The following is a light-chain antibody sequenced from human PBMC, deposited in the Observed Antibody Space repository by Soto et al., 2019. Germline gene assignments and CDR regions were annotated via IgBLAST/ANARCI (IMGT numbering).Light chain of an antibody. CDR2: GAS. Sequence: EMVLTQSPGTLSLSPGERATLSCRASQSISSNSLAWYRQKPGQAPRLFIYGASSRATGIPDRFIGSGSGTHFTLTISRLEPEDFALYYCQQYGSSPRISFGQGTRLEI. CDR3: QQYGSSPRIS. V-gene: IGKV3-20*01. J-gene: IGKJ5*01. CDR1: QSISSNS.